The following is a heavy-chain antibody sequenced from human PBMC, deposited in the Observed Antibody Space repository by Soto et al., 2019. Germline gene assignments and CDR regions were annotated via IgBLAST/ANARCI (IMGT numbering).Heavy chain of an antibody. J-gene: IGHJ4*02. CDR2: ISAYNGNT. V-gene: IGHV1-18*01. CDR3: ARDRFYYGSGSYFDY. Sequence: GASVKVSCKASGYTFTSYGISWVRQAPGQGLEWMGWISAYNGNTNYAQKLQGRVTMTTDTSTSTAYMELRSLRSDDTAVYYCARDRFYYGSGSYFDYWGQGTLVTVSS. CDR1: GYTFTSYG. D-gene: IGHD3-10*01.